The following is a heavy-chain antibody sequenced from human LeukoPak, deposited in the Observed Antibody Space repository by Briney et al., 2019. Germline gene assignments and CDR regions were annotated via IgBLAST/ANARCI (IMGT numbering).Heavy chain of an antibody. CDR2: IYYSGST. Sequence: PSETLSLTCTVSGGSISSSSYYWGWIRQPPGKGLKWIGSIYYSGSTYYNPSLKSRVTISVDTSKNQFSLKLSSVTAADTAVYYCARVPENWFDPWGQGTLVIVSS. J-gene: IGHJ5*02. V-gene: IGHV4-39*07. CDR1: GGSISSSSYY. CDR3: ARVPENWFDP.